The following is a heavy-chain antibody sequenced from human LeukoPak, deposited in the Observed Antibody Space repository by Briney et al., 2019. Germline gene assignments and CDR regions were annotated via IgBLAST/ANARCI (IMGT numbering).Heavy chain of an antibody. V-gene: IGHV4-4*07. CDR2: IYTSGST. CDR1: GGSISSYY. D-gene: IGHD3-16*02. CDR3: ARDSRPVYDYAWGSYRYGVYFDY. Sequence: SETLSLTCTVSGGSISSYYWSWIRQPAGKGLEWIGRIYTSGSTNYNPSLKSRVTMSVDTSKNQFSLKLSSVTAADTAVYYCARDSRPVYDYAWGSYRYGVYFDYWGQGTLVTVSS. J-gene: IGHJ4*02.